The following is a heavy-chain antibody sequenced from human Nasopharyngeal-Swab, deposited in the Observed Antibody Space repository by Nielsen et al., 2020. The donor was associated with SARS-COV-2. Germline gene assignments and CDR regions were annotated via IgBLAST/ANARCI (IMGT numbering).Heavy chain of an antibody. D-gene: IGHD3-9*01. Sequence: SETLSLTYTVSGGSISSSSYYWGWIRQPPGKGLEWIGSIYYSGSTYYNPSLKSRVTISVDTSKNQFSLKLSSVTAADTAVYYCARQHRSQYYDILTGYYEDYYFDYWGQGTLVTVSS. CDR3: ARQHRSQYYDILTGYYEDYYFDY. CDR2: IYYSGST. J-gene: IGHJ4*02. CDR1: GGSISSSSYY. V-gene: IGHV4-39*01.